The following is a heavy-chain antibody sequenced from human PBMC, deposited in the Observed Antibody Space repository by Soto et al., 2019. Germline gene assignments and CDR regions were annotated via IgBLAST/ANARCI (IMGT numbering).Heavy chain of an antibody. CDR3: ARDYGGNSAFDY. Sequence: KPGGSLRLSCAASGFTFNSYSMNWVRQAPGKGLEWVSSISSSTYIYYADSVKGRFTISRDNAKNSLYLQMNSLRAEDTAVYYCARDYGGNSAFDYWGQGTLVTVSS. J-gene: IGHJ4*02. V-gene: IGHV3-21*01. CDR2: ISSSTYI. CDR1: GFTFNSYS. D-gene: IGHD4-17*01.